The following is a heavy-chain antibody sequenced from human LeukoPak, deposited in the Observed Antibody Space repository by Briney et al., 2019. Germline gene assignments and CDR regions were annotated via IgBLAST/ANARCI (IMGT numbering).Heavy chain of an antibody. Sequence: SQTLSLTCVVYGGSFSGYYWSWIRQPPGKGLEWIAEINHSGSTNYNPSLKSRVSISVDTSKNQFSLKLNSVTAADTAVYYCARGGYTYGSIRCYFYMDVWGKGTTVTVSS. J-gene: IGHJ6*03. CDR1: GGSFSGYY. V-gene: IGHV4-34*01. CDR3: ARGGYTYGSIRCYFYMDV. D-gene: IGHD5-18*01. CDR2: INHSGST.